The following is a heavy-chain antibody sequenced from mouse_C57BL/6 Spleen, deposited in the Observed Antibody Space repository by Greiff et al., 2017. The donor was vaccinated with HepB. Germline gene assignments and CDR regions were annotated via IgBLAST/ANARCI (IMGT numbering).Heavy chain of an antibody. V-gene: IGHV5-17*01. CDR1: VFTFSDYG. Sequence: VNLVASGGGLVTPGDSLQLSCAASVFTFSDYGMHCVRPAPEEGLEWVAYISSGRSNIYYADTLNGRFTISRDNAKNTLFLQMTSLRSEYTAMYYCARNHRGYFDVWGKGTTVTVSS. CDR3: ARNHRGYFDV. CDR2: ISSGRSNI. J-gene: IGHJ1*03.